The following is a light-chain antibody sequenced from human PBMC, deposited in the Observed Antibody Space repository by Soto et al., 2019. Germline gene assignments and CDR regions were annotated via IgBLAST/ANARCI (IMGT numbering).Light chain of an antibody. V-gene: IGKV3-20*01. CDR2: GAY. CDR1: QSVSSSY. Sequence: EIVLTQSPGTLSLSPGERATLSCRASQSVSSSYLAWYQQKPGQAPRLLIYGAYSRATGIQDRFSGSGSGTDSTLTIRRLEPEDFAVYYCQQYDNSPLTFGGGTKVDIK. CDR3: QQYDNSPLT. J-gene: IGKJ4*01.